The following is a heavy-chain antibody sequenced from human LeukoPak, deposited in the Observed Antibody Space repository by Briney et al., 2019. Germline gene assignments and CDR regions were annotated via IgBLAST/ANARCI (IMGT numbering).Heavy chain of an antibody. J-gene: IGHJ4*02. CDR1: GFTFDDYG. D-gene: IGHD4-17*01. Sequence: GGSLRLSCAASGFTFDDYGMSWVRQAPGKGLEWVSGINWNGGSTGYADSVKGRFTISRDNAKNTLYLQMNSLRAEDTAVYYCARSDYGDYGLDYWGQGTLVTVSS. CDR3: ARSDYGDYGLDY. V-gene: IGHV3-20*04. CDR2: INWNGGST.